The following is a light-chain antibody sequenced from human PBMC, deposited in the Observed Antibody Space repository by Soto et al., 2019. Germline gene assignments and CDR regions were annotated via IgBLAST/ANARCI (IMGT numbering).Light chain of an antibody. CDR2: GAS. CDR1: ESVDIN. CDR3: QQYKNWPRT. Sequence: EIVLTQSPATLSVSPGERVTLSCRASESVDINLAWYQQKPGQAPRLLIYGASTRATDMPGTFSGRGSGTECTLTISSLQSEDVAVYYCQQYKNWPRTFGQGTKVDIK. V-gene: IGKV3-15*01. J-gene: IGKJ1*01.